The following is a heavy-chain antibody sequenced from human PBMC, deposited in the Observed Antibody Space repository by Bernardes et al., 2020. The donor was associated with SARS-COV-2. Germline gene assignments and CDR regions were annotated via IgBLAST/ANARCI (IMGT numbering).Heavy chain of an antibody. J-gene: IGHJ4*02. Sequence: SVKVSCMGSGVTFSGYAVNWVRQAPGQRPEWMGRIIPRFDSADYAQKFQGRLTITADEYRSTAQMELRSLRSEDTAIYYCARDGWGIDVLTHYYPSDYWGQGTLVIVSS. V-gene: IGHV1-69*13. CDR3: ARDGWGIDVLTHYYPSDY. CDR2: IIPRFDSA. CDR1: GVTFSGYA. D-gene: IGHD3-10*01.